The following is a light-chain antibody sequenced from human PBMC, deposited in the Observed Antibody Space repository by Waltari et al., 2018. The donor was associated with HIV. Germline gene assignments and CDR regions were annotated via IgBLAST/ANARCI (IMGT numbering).Light chain of an antibody. CDR2: SDN. J-gene: IGLJ2*01. V-gene: IGLV1-44*01. Sequence: QSVVTQPPSASGTPGQTVIISCSGSGSNIGHNAVNWYQQFQGAAPMLLIQSDNQRPSGVPDRFSGSQYGTSASLAISDLQSDDEADYYCAVWNDKLNNSVVSGGSVAFGGGTKLTVL. CDR1: GSNIGHNA. CDR3: AVWNDKLNNSVVSGGSVA.